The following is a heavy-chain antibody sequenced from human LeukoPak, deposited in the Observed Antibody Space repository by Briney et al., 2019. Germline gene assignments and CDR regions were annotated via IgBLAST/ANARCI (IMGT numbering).Heavy chain of an antibody. Sequence: GGSLRLSCAASGFTFSSYAMSWVRQAPGKGLEWVSAISGSGGSTYYADSVKGRFTISRDNSKNTLYLQMNSLRTEDTAVYYCAKLGDILTGYPYYFDCWGQGTLVTVSS. CDR3: AKLGDILTGYPYYFDC. CDR1: GFTFSSYA. D-gene: IGHD3-9*01. V-gene: IGHV3-23*01. J-gene: IGHJ4*02. CDR2: ISGSGGST.